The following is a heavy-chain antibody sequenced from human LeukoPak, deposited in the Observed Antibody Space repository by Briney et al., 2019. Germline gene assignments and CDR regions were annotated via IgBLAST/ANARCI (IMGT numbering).Heavy chain of an antibody. D-gene: IGHD3-16*02. Sequence: SETLSLTCAVYGGSFSGYYWSWIRQPPGKGLEWIGEINHSGSTNYNPSLKSRVTISVDTSKNQFSLKLSSVTAADTAVYYCASGNYDYVWGSYPGSSQHHYFDYWGQGTLVTVSS. CDR3: ASGNYDYVWGSYPGSSQHHYFDY. V-gene: IGHV4-34*01. J-gene: IGHJ4*02. CDR1: GGSFSGYY. CDR2: INHSGST.